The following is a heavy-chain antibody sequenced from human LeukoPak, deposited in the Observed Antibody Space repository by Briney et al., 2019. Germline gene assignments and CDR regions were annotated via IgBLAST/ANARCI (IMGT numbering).Heavy chain of an antibody. CDR1: GFTFSSYG. Sequence: GRSLRLSCAASGFTFSSYGMHWVRQAPGKGLEWVAVIWYDGSNKYYADSVKGRFTISRDNSKNTLYLQMNSLRAEDTVVYYCAKNGSIAASWFDPWGQGTLVTVSS. J-gene: IGHJ5*02. CDR2: IWYDGSNK. CDR3: AKNGSIAASWFDP. D-gene: IGHD6-13*01. V-gene: IGHV3-33*06.